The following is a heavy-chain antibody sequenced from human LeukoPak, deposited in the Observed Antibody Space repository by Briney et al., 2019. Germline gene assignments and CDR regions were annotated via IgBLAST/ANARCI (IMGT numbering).Heavy chain of an antibody. D-gene: IGHD3-22*01. Sequence: SETLSLTCTVSGGSISTYYWSWIRQPPGKGLEWIGEINHSGSTNYNPSLKSRVTISVDTSKNQFSLKLSSVTAADTAVYYCARISYYDSSGYESWGQGTLVTVSS. CDR3: ARISYYDSSGYES. CDR2: INHSGST. V-gene: IGHV4-34*01. J-gene: IGHJ5*02. CDR1: GGSISTYY.